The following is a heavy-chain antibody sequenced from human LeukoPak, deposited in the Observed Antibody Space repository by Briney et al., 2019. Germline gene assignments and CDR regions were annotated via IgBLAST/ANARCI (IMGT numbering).Heavy chain of an antibody. V-gene: IGHV4-59*01. Sequence: SETLSLTCGVYGGSFNGYYWSWIRQPLGKGLELIGYIYYSGSTNYNPSLKGRVTISVDTSKNQFSLKLSSVTAADTAVYYCARVSSGVYFDYWGQGTLVTVSS. CDR3: ARVSSGVYFDY. CDR1: GGSFNGYY. J-gene: IGHJ4*02. CDR2: IYYSGST. D-gene: IGHD2-15*01.